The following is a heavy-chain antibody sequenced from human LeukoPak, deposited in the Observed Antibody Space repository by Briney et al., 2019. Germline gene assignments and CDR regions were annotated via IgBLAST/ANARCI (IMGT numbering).Heavy chain of an antibody. D-gene: IGHD2-2*01. CDR1: GYTLTGYC. V-gene: IGHV1-2*06. J-gene: IGHJ3*02. CDR3: ARARVPAARDAFDI. CDR2: INPNSGGT. Sequence: ASVKVSCKASGYTLTGYCMDWVRQAPGQGLEWMGRINPNSGGTNYAQKFQGRVTMTRDTSISTAYMELSRLRSDDTAVYYCARARVPAARDAFDIWGQGTMVTVSS.